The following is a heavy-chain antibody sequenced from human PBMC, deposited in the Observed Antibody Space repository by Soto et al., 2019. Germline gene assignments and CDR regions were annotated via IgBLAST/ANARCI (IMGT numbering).Heavy chain of an antibody. CDR1: GFRFSGYS. J-gene: IGHJ5*02. CDR3: TQGRYPTMATPLDH. D-gene: IGHD5-12*01. Sequence: PGGSLRLSCAVSGFRFSGYSMNWVRQAPGKGLEWVSISSGNGYIYYADSVRGRFTVSRDNAKSSLYLQMNSLRAEDTALYHCTQGRYPTMATPLDHWGQGTLVTVSS. V-gene: IGHV3-21*04. CDR2: ISSGNGYI.